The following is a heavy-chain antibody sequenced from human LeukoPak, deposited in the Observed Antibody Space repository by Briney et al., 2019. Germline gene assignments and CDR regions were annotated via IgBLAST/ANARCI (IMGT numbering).Heavy chain of an antibody. CDR1: GGTFISYA. CDR3: ARTTYYHDISGDLHYWYFDV. V-gene: IGHV1-69*13. Sequence: ASVKVSCTASGGTFISYAISWVRQAPGQGLEWMGGIIPIFGTANYAQKFQGRVTITADESTSIASMELSSLRSEDTAVYYCARTTYYHDISGDLHYWYFDVWGRGTLVIVSS. D-gene: IGHD3-22*01. J-gene: IGHJ2*01. CDR2: IIPIFGTA.